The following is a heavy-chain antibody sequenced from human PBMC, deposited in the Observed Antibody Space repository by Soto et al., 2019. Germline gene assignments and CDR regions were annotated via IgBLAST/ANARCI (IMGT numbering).Heavy chain of an antibody. Sequence: EVQLVESGGGLVPPGGSLRLYCAGAGFTFSSYWMSWVRQAPGKGLEWVANIKQDGSEKYYVDSVNGRFTISRDNAKNSLYLQMHSLRVEDTAVYYCAREKRANGYFDYWGQGTLDAVSP. CDR1: GFTFSSYW. CDR3: AREKRANGYFDY. J-gene: IGHJ4*02. CDR2: IKQDGSEK. V-gene: IGHV3-7*01. D-gene: IGHD6-25*01.